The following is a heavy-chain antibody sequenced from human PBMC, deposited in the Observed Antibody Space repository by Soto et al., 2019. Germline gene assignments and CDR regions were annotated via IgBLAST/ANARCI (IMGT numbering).Heavy chain of an antibody. CDR1: GFTFSSYA. J-gene: IGHJ4*02. CDR2: ISYDGSNK. D-gene: IGHD3-22*01. CDR3: ARVPGDYYDSSGHFY. Sequence: GGSLRLSCAASGFTFSSYAMHWVRQAPGKGLEWVAVISYDGSNKYYADSVKGRFTISRDNSKNTLYLQMNSLRAEDTAVYYCARVPGDYYDSSGHFYWGQGTLVTVSS. V-gene: IGHV3-30-3*01.